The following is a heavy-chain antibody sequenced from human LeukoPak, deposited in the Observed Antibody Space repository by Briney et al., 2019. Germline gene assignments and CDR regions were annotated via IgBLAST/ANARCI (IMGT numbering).Heavy chain of an antibody. CDR3: ASGCCSGGSCEFDAFDI. J-gene: IGHJ3*02. D-gene: IGHD2-15*01. CDR2: IYYSGST. V-gene: IGHV4-59*01. Sequence: SETLSLTCTVSGGSISSYYWSWIRQPPGKGLEWIGYIYYSGSTNYNPSLKSRVTISVDTSKNQFSLKLSSVTAADTAVYYCASGCCSGGSCEFDAFDIWGQGTMVTVSS. CDR1: GGSISSYY.